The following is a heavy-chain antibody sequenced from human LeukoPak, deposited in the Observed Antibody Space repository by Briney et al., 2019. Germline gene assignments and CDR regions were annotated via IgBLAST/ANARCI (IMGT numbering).Heavy chain of an antibody. CDR2: INHSGST. CDR3: ARSYYDSSGYTPYFDY. Sequence: SETLSLTCAVYGGSFSGYYWSWIRQPPGKGLEWIGEINHSGSTNYNPSLKSRVTISVDTSKSQFSLKLSSVTAADTAVYYCARSYYDSSGYTPYFDYWGQGTLVTVSS. V-gene: IGHV4-34*01. CDR1: GGSFSGYY. J-gene: IGHJ4*02. D-gene: IGHD3-22*01.